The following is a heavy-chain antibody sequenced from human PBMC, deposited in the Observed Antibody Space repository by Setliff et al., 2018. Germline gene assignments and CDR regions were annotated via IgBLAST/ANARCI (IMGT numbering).Heavy chain of an antibody. V-gene: IGHV4-39*07. CDR3: ARDQYSSGWYGAPESYFDC. Sequence: KASETLSLTCTLSGDSISRSTYYWGWIRQSPGKGLEWLGTVDRSGNIFYNPSLKSRVTISVDTSKNQFSLKLNSVTAADTAFYYCARDQYSSGWYGAPESYFDCWGQGILVTVSS. D-gene: IGHD6-19*01. CDR1: GDSISRSTYY. CDR2: VDRSGNI. J-gene: IGHJ4*02.